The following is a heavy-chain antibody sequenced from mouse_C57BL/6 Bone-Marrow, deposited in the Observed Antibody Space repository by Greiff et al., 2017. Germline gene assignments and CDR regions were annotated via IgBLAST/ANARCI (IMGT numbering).Heavy chain of an antibody. J-gene: IGHJ1*03. V-gene: IGHV1-55*01. CDR2: IYPGSGST. D-gene: IGHD2-5*01. CDR1: GYTFTSYW. Sequence: QVQLQQPGAELVKPGASVKMSCKASGYTFTSYWITWVKQRPGQGLEWIGDIYPGSGSTNYNEKFKSKATLTVDTSSSTAYMQLSSLTSEDSAVYYCARPYYSNGWYCDVWGTGTTVTVSA. CDR3: ARPYYSNGWYCDV.